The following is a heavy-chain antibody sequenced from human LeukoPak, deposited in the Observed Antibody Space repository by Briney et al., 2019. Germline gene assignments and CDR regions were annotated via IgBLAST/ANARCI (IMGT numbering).Heavy chain of an antibody. Sequence: GASVKVSCKASGYSFTNYDINWVRQATGHGLEWMGWMNPNSGTVGYAQKFQGRVTITADKSTSTAYMELSSLRSEDTAVYYCATPELGGYNFDYWGQGTLVTVSS. V-gene: IGHV1-8*01. CDR3: ATPELGGYNFDY. CDR1: GYSFTNYD. CDR2: MNPNSGTV. D-gene: IGHD5-24*01. J-gene: IGHJ4*02.